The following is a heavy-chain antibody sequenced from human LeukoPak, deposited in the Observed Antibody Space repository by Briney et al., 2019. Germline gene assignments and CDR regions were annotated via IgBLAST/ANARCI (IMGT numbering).Heavy chain of an antibody. CDR1: GFTFSSYG. V-gene: IGHV3-23*01. D-gene: IGHD3-22*01. CDR2: ISGSGGST. CDR3: AKDSRRTMIVVVIIPIAED. J-gene: IGHJ4*02. Sequence: PGGSLRLSCAASGFTFSSYGMSWVRQAPGKGLEWVSAISGSGGSTYYADSVKGRFTISRDNSKNTLYLQMNSLRAEDTAVYYCAKDSRRTMIVVVIIPIAEDWGQGTLVTVSS.